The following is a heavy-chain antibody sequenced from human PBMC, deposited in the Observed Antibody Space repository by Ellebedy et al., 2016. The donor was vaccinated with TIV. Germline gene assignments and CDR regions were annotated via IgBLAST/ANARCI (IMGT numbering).Heavy chain of an antibody. J-gene: IGHJ3*01. CDR2: ISGSGDTI. CDR1: GFTFSDYY. Sequence: GESLKISXAVSGFTFSDYYMNWIRQAPGKGLEWVSYISGSGDTIHYADSVNGRFTVSRDNARNSLYLQMNSLREEDTAVYYCARSDSGGYKDDAFDVWGQGTTVTVSS. D-gene: IGHD5-12*01. V-gene: IGHV3-11*04. CDR3: ARSDSGGYKDDAFDV.